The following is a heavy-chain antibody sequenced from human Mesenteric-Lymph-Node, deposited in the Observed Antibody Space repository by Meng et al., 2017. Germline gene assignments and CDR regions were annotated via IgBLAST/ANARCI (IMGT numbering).Heavy chain of an antibody. CDR1: GGSISSGSYY. V-gene: IGHV4-61*02. CDR3: ARDNRGFYYDSSGYLDY. CDR2: IYTSGST. D-gene: IGHD3-22*01. J-gene: IGHJ4*02. Sequence: SETLSLTCTVSGGSISSGSYYWSWIRQPAGKGLEWIGRIYTSGSTNYNPSLKSRVTISVDTSKNQFSLKLSSVTAADTAVYYCARDNRGFYYDSSGYLDYWGQGTLVTVSS.